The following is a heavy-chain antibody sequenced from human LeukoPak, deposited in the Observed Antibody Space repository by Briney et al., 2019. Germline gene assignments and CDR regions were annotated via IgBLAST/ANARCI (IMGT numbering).Heavy chain of an antibody. CDR1: GFIFSNYW. V-gene: IGHV3-23*01. CDR2: ISGSGGNT. Sequence: PGGSLRLSCAASGFIFSNYWMSWVRQAPGKGLEWVSAISGSGGNTYYADSVKGRFTIPRDNSKNTLYLQMNSLRAEDTAVYFCARDQYSGSSASPDYWGQGTLVTVSS. D-gene: IGHD1-26*01. CDR3: ARDQYSGSSASPDY. J-gene: IGHJ4*02.